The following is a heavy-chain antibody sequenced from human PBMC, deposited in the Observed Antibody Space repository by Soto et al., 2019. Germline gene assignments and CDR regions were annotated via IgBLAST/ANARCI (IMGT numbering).Heavy chain of an antibody. Sequence: GGSLRLSCAASGFTFSSYGMHWVRQAPGKGLEWVAVIWYDGSNKYYADSVKGRFTISRDNSKNTLYLQMNSLRAEDTAVYYCARVDGVVIISYYYYGMDVWGQGTTVTVSS. V-gene: IGHV3-33*01. CDR2: IWYDGSNK. CDR3: ARVDGVVIISYYYYGMDV. CDR1: GFTFSSYG. D-gene: IGHD3-3*01. J-gene: IGHJ6*02.